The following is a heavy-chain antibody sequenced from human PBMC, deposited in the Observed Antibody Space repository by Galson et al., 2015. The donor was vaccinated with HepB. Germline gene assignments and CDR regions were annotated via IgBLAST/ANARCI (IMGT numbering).Heavy chain of an antibody. CDR1: GVTFSNAW. J-gene: IGHJ4*02. D-gene: IGHD5-18*01. CDR2: IKSKADGGTT. V-gene: IGHV3-15*01. Sequence: FLRLCCAASGVTFSNAWKSWVCQAGGRGLEWEGRIKSKADGGTTDYAAPVKGRFTISRGDSENTLYLQMNSLKTEDTAVYYCTTGVAVQLWLADYWGQGTLVTVSS. CDR3: TTGVAVQLWLADY.